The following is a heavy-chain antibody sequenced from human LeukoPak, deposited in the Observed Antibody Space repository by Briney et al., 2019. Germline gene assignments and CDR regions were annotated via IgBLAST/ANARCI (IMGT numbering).Heavy chain of an antibody. CDR1: GGSFSGYY. V-gene: IGHV4-34*01. D-gene: IGHD6-19*01. J-gene: IGHJ4*02. CDR2: INHSGST. Sequence: PSETLSLTCAVYGGSFSGYYWSWIRQPPGKGLEWIGEINHSGSTNYNPSLKSRVTISVDTSKNQFSLKLSPVTAADTAVYYCANLGYSSGWSYFDYWGQGTLVTVSS. CDR3: ANLGYSSGWSYFDY.